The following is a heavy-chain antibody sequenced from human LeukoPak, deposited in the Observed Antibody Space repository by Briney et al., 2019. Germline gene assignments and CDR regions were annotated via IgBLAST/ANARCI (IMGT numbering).Heavy chain of an antibody. J-gene: IGHJ6*02. D-gene: IGHD1-1*01. CDR3: ARVNAPYYYGMDV. CDR1: GGSISSGGYS. V-gene: IGHV4-30-2*05. Sequence: SQTPSLTCAASGGSISSGGYSWRWIRQPPGKGLEWIGYISHSGSTYYNPSLKSRVTISVDTSKNQFSLKLSSVTAADTAVYYCARVNAPYYYGMDVWGQGTTVTVSS. CDR2: ISHSGST.